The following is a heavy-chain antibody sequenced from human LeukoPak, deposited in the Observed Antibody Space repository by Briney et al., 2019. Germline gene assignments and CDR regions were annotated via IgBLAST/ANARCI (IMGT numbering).Heavy chain of an antibody. Sequence: PSETLSLTCTVSGGSISSSSYYWSWIRQPPGKGLEWIESIYYSGSTYYNPSLKSRVTISVDTSKNQFSLKLSSVTAADTAVYYCASLRITIFGVVIYNWFDPWGQGTLVTVSS. CDR1: GGSISSSSYY. V-gene: IGHV4-39*01. CDR3: ASLRITIFGVVIYNWFDP. D-gene: IGHD3-3*01. CDR2: IYYSGST. J-gene: IGHJ5*02.